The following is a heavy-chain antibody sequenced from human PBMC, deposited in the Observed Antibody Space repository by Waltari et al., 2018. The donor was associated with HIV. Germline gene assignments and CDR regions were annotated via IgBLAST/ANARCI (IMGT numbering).Heavy chain of an antibody. D-gene: IGHD2-8*01. CDR1: GGSFSGNY. V-gene: IGHV4-34*01. J-gene: IGHJ4*02. CDR3: ARRAPMAYFDY. CDR2: INHAGIT. Sequence: QVQLNQWGAGLLKPSATLSLTCAVYGGSFSGNYWTWVRQPPGKGLAWIGEINHAGITNYNPSVKSRVTMSVDTSMNQFSLKLTSVTAADTALYYCARRAPMAYFDYWGQGSLVTVSS.